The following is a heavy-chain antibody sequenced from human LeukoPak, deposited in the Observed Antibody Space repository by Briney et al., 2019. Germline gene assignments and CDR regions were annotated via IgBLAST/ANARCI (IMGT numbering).Heavy chain of an antibody. CDR1: GFTFSSYA. V-gene: IGHV3-9*01. CDR3: AKDPFDY. Sequence: GGSLRLSCAASGFTFSSYAMSWVRQAPGKGLEWVSGISWNSGSIGYADSVEGRFTISRDNAKNSLYLQMNSLRAEDTALYYCAKDPFDYWGQGTLVTVSS. CDR2: ISWNSGSI. J-gene: IGHJ4*02.